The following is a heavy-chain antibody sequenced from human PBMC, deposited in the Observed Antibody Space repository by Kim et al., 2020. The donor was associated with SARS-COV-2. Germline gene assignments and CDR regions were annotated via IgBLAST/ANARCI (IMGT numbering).Heavy chain of an antibody. CDR2: IWYDASKK. CDR1: GFTFRSYG. J-gene: IGHJ4*02. Sequence: GGSLRLSCAASGFTFRSYGMHWVRQAPGKGPEWVAVIWYDASKKYYIDSVKGRFTISRDNSKNTLFLQMDTLRAEDTAIYYCARGNDANSWVYDYWGQGTLVTVSS. D-gene: IGHD1-1*01. V-gene: IGHV3-33*01. CDR3: ARGNDANSWVYDY.